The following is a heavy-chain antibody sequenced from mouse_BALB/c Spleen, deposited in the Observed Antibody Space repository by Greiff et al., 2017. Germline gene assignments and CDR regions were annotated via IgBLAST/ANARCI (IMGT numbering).Heavy chain of an antibody. Sequence: EVQLQQSGPELVKPGASVKMSCKASGYTFTSYVMHWVKQKPGQGLEWIGYINPYNDGTKYNEKFKGKATLTSDKSSSTAYMELSSLTSEDSAVYYCARRGNGYYSYWYFDVWGAGTTVTVSS. CDR3: ARRGNGYYSYWYFDV. CDR1: GYTFTSYV. CDR2: INPYNDGT. D-gene: IGHD2-3*01. V-gene: IGHV1-14*01. J-gene: IGHJ1*01.